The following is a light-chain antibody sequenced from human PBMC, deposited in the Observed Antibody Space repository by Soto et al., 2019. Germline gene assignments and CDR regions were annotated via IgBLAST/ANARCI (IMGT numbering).Light chain of an antibody. J-gene: IGLJ1*01. V-gene: IGLV2-11*01. CDR3: CSYAGSYRYV. Sequence: QSVLTQPRSVSGSPGQSVTISCTGTSSDVGGYNYVSWYQQHPGKAPKLMIYDISKRPSGVPDRFSGSKSGNTASLTFSGLQAEDEADYYCCSYAGSYRYVFGTGTKVTVL. CDR1: SSDVGGYNY. CDR2: DIS.